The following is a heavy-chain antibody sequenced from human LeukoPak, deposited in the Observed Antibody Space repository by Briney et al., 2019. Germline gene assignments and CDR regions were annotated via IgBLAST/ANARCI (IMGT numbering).Heavy chain of an antibody. D-gene: IGHD3-9*01. CDR3: GRRPYFDILAGSQMWGTVDH. CDR2: ISHSGSS. V-gene: IGHV4-34*01. CDR1: NGTFSGYY. J-gene: IGHJ4*02. Sequence: SETLSLTCGVYNGTFSGYYWTWICQPPGRGLEWIGDISHSGSSHYNPSLKSRLSMSVDTSKNQFSLTLTAVTAADTAVYYCGRRPYFDILAGSQMWGTVDHWGQGALVTVSS.